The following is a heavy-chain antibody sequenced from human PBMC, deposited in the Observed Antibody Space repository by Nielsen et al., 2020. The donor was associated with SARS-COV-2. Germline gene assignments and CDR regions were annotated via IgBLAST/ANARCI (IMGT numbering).Heavy chain of an antibody. CDR2: VSNGGGHT. J-gene: IGHJ6*02. CDR3: AKSEGITIFGVVIIGTNYYYGMDV. CDR1: GFIFSDYS. V-gene: IGHV3-23*01. Sequence: GGSLRLSCAASGFIFSDYSMNWVRRAPGKGLEWVSGVSNGGGHTHYADSVKGRFTISRDNSKNTLYLQMNSLRVEDTAVYHCAKSEGITIFGVVIIGTNYYYGMDVWGQGTTVTVSS. D-gene: IGHD3-3*01.